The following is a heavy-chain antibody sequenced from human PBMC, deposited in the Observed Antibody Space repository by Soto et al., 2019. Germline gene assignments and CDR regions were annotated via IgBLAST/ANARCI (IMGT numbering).Heavy chain of an antibody. CDR3: ASIGYCSGADCHGTR. V-gene: IGHV4-4*02. Sequence: SETLSLTCAVSGGSVSSYNWWSWVRQPPGQGLEWIGEIFHNGSTNYNPSLKSRVTISVDKFKNQFSLKLSSVTAADTAAYFCASIGYCSGADCHGTRWGQGILVTVSS. CDR2: IFHNGST. CDR1: GGSVSSYNW. D-gene: IGHD2-8*02. J-gene: IGHJ4*01.